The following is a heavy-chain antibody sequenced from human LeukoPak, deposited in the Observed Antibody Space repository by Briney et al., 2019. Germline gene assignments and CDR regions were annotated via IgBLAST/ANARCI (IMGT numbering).Heavy chain of an antibody. CDR2: INSDGSST. CDR1: GFTFSKYW. CDR3: ATEEYYYDSSGYHYFDY. J-gene: IGHJ4*02. Sequence: GGSLRLSCAASGFTFSKYWMHWVRQAPGKGLVWVSRINSDGSSTSYADSVKGRFTISRDNAKNTLYLQMNSLRAEDTAVYYCATEEYYYDSSGYHYFDYWGQGTLVTVSS. V-gene: IGHV3-74*01. D-gene: IGHD3-22*01.